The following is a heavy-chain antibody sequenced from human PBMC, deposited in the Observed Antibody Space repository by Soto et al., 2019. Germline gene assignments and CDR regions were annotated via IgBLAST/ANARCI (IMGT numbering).Heavy chain of an antibody. J-gene: IGHJ4*02. D-gene: IGHD4-17*01. CDR2: ISAYNGNT. CDR3: ARVSNLYGDYHEMLDY. V-gene: IGHV1-18*04. Sequence: QAQLVQSGAEVKKPGASVKVSCKASGYTFTSYGISWVRQAPGQGLEWMGWISAYNGNTNYAQKLQGRVTMTTDTSTSTAYMELRSLRSDDTAVYYCARVSNLYGDYHEMLDYWGQGTLVTVSS. CDR1: GYTFTSYG.